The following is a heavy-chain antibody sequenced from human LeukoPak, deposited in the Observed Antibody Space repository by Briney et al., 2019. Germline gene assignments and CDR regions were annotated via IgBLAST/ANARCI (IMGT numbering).Heavy chain of an antibody. CDR1: GFTFSSYG. J-gene: IGHJ4*02. CDR2: MSGSGGNT. D-gene: IGHD5-24*01. Sequence: PGGSLRLSCAASGFTFSSYGMSWVRQAPGKGLEWVSGMSGSGGNTYYADSVKGRFTISRDNSKNTLYLQMNSLRAEDTAVYYCAKDPERWLQLRLGFSDWGQGTLVTVSS. V-gene: IGHV3-23*01. CDR3: AKDPERWLQLRLGFSD.